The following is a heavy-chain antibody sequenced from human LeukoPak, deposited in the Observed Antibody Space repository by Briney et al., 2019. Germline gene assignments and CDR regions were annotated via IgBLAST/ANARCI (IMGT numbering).Heavy chain of an antibody. Sequence: SETLSLTCTVSGDSIRNYYWNWIRQPPGKGLEWIGYVSYIGSTNYNPSLDSRVTISLDTSKNQFSLKLRSVTAADTAVYYCARDYGGKFDYWGQGTLVTVSS. CDR1: GDSIRNYY. D-gene: IGHD4-23*01. J-gene: IGHJ4*02. CDR2: VSYIGST. V-gene: IGHV4-59*12. CDR3: ARDYGGKFDY.